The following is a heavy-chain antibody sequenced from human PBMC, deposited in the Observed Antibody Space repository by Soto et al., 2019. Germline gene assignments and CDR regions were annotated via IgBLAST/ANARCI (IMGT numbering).Heavy chain of an antibody. CDR2: IDWDDDK. D-gene: IGHD2-21*02. V-gene: IGHV2-70*11. Sequence: SGPTLVNPTQTLTLTCTFSGFSLSTSGMCVSWIRQPPGKALEWLARIDWDDDKYYSTSLKTRLTISKDTSKNQVVLTMTNMDPVDTATYYCARSKLAYCGGDCYSTYYYYYGMDVWGQGT. CDR1: GFSLSTSGMC. J-gene: IGHJ6*02. CDR3: ARSKLAYCGGDCYSTYYYYYGMDV.